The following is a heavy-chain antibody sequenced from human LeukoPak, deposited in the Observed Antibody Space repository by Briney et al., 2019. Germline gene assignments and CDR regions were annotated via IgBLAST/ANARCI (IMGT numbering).Heavy chain of an antibody. J-gene: IGHJ3*02. CDR2: ISAYNGNT. V-gene: IGHV1-18*01. Sequence: AASVKVSCKASGYTFTSYGISWVRQAPGQGLEWMGRISAYNGNTNYAQKLQGRVTMTTDTSTSTAYMELRSLRSDDTAVYYCARDDRGVKDAFDIWGQGTMVTVSS. CDR3: ARDDRGVKDAFDI. CDR1: GYTFTSYG. D-gene: IGHD3-10*01.